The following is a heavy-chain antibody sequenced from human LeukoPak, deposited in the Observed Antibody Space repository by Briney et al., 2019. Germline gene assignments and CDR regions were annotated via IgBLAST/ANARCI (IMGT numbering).Heavy chain of an antibody. D-gene: IGHD1-26*01. CDR2: VYDSGST. CDR3: ARHGGSYSFDY. V-gene: IGHV4-59*08. Sequence: SETLSLTCTVSGGPINNYHGSWIRQPPGKGLEWIGYVYDSGSTNYNPSLKSRVTISIDTSTNQFSLKMTSVTASDTALYYCARHGGSYSFDYWGQGTLVTVSS. CDR1: GGPINNYH. J-gene: IGHJ4*02.